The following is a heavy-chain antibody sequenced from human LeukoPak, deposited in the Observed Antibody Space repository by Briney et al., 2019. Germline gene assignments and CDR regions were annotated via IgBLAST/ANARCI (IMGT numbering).Heavy chain of an antibody. CDR2: IYYSGST. Sequence: SETLSLTCTVSGGSISSYYWSWIRQPPGKGLEWIGYIYYSGSTNYNPSLKSRVTISVDTSKNQFSLNLNSVTAADTAVYYCARGVGSGYTDYWGQGALVTVSS. CDR3: ARGVGSGYTDY. J-gene: IGHJ4*02. CDR1: GGSISSYY. V-gene: IGHV4-59*01. D-gene: IGHD3-22*01.